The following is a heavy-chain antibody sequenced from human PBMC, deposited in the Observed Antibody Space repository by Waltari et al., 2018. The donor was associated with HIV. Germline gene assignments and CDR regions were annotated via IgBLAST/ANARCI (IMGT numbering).Heavy chain of an antibody. V-gene: IGHV3-23*01. J-gene: IGHJ4*02. CDR2: ISGSGGST. Sequence: EVQLLESGGGLVQPGGSLRLSCAASGFTFSSYAMSWVRQAPGKGLEWVSAISGSGGSTYYADSVKGRFTISRDNSKNTLYLQMNSLRAEDTAVYYCAKEQWRVRDIVVVPAATAFDYWGQGTLVTVSS. CDR3: AKEQWRVRDIVVVPAATAFDY. CDR1: GFTFSSYA. D-gene: IGHD2-2*01.